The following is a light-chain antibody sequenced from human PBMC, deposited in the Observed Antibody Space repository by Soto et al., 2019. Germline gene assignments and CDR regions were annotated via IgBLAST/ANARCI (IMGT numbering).Light chain of an antibody. CDR2: AAS. Sequence: DIQMTPYPSSLSASVGDRVTITCRASQSISSYLNWYQQKPGKAPKVLIYAASSLQSGVPSRFSGIGSGTDFTLSISSLQPEDFATYYCQQSYSGPLTFGGGTKGDIK. V-gene: IGKV1-39*01. CDR1: QSISSY. CDR3: QQSYSGPLT. J-gene: IGKJ4*01.